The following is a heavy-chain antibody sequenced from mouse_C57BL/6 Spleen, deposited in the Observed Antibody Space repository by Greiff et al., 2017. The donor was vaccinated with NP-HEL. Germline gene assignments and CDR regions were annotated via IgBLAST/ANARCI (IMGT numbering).Heavy chain of an antibody. CDR3: ARERNYYDSYYFDY. CDR1: GYTFTSYW. V-gene: IGHV1-55*01. CDR2: IYPGSGST. D-gene: IGHD2-4*01. J-gene: IGHJ2*01. Sequence: QVQLKQPGAELVKPGASVKMSCKASGYTFTSYWITWVKQRPGQGLEWIGDIYPGSGSTNYNEKFKSKATLTVDTSSSTAYMQLSSLTSEDSAVYYWARERNYYDSYYFDYWGQGTTLTVSS.